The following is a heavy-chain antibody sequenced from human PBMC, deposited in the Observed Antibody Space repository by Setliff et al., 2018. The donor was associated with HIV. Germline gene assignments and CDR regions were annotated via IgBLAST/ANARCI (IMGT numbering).Heavy chain of an antibody. D-gene: IGHD6-19*01. Sequence: PGGSLRLSCAASGFTFGGYPMHWVRQAPGKGLEWVAVISYGGGLKLYADSVKGRFTISRDFSDNTLYLQMNSLRAEDTAVYYCARDPPGAVAGFDYWGQGTLVTVSS. CDR1: GFTFGGYP. CDR2: ISYGGGLK. J-gene: IGHJ4*02. V-gene: IGHV3-30*04. CDR3: ARDPPGAVAGFDY.